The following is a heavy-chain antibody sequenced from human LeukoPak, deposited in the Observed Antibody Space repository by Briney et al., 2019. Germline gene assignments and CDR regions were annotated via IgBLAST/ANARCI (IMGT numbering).Heavy chain of an antibody. Sequence: ASVKVSCKASGGTFSSYAISWVRQAPGQGLEWMGGIIPIFGTANYAQKFQGRVTITADESTSTAYMELSSLRSEDTAVYYCARAGRELLLPFGYWGQGTLITVSS. CDR1: GGTFSSYA. J-gene: IGHJ4*02. V-gene: IGHV1-69*01. CDR2: IIPIFGTA. CDR3: ARAGRELLLPFGY. D-gene: IGHD1-26*01.